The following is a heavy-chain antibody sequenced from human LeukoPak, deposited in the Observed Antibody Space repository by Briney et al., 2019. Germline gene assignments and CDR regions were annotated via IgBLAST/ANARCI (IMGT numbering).Heavy chain of an antibody. CDR3: ARDPSPWVKYYFDY. V-gene: IGHV3-30*03. J-gene: IGHJ4*02. CDR2: ISYDGSNK. CDR1: GFTFSNYN. D-gene: IGHD3-22*01. Sequence: PGGSLRLSCAASGFTFSNYNMNWVRQTPGKGLEWVAVISYDGSNKYYADSVKGRFTISRDNSKNTLYLQMNSLRAEDTAVYYCARDPSPWVKYYFDYWGQGTLVTVSS.